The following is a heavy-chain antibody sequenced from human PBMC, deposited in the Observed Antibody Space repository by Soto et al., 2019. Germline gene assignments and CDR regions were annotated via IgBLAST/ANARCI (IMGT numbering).Heavy chain of an antibody. Sequence: QVQLVESGGGVVQPGRSVRLSCAASGFTFSSHAMHWVRQAPGKGLEWVAVIWYDGSKKYYADSVKGRFTVARDDSKNTLYLQMNSLRVDDTAVYYCARDPGYSGFDFDYWGLGTLVTVSS. D-gene: IGHD5-12*01. J-gene: IGHJ4*02. CDR2: IWYDGSKK. CDR1: GFTFSSHA. V-gene: IGHV3-33*01. CDR3: ARDPGYSGFDFDY.